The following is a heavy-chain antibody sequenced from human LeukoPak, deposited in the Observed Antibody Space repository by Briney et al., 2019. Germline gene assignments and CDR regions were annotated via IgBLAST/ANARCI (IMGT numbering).Heavy chain of an antibody. CDR1: GFTFSSYA. J-gene: IGHJ6*02. D-gene: IGHD3-3*01. V-gene: IGHV3-64*01. Sequence: PGGSLRLSCAASGFTFSSYAMHWVRQAPGKGLEYVSAISSNGGSTYYANSVKGRFTISRDNSKNTLYLQMGSLRAEDMAVYYCARGGIYYDFWSGYPAPMDVWGQGTTVTVSS. CDR2: ISSNGGST. CDR3: ARGGIYYDFWSGYPAPMDV.